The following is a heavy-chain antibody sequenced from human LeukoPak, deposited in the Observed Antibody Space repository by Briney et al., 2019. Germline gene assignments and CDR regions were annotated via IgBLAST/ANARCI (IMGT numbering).Heavy chain of an antibody. D-gene: IGHD3-10*01. CDR3: AANSADYNSLGSSYKV. CDR1: GGSISSSSYF. J-gene: IGHJ4*02. V-gene: IGHV4-39*01. Sequence: PSETLSLTCTVSGGSISSSSYFWGWIRQPPGKGLEWIGSIYYSGSTYNNPSLKSRVTISVDTSKNQFSLKLSSVTAADSAVYYCAANSADYNSLGSSYKVWGQGTLVTVSS. CDR2: IYYSGST.